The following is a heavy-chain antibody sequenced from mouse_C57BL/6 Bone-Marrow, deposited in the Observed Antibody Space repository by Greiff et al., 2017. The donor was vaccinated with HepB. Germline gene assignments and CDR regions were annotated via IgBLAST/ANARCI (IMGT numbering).Heavy chain of an antibody. J-gene: IGHJ1*03. V-gene: IGHV2-9-1*01. CDR2: IWTGGGT. Sequence: QVQLQQSGPGLVAPSPSLSITCTVSGFPFTSYAISWVRQPPGKGLEWLGVIWTGGGTNYNSALKSRPSLSKDKTKIQVFLKMNGRQTDDTASYYCARKPYYYGSSYGWYFDVWGTVTTVTVSS. CDR3: ARKPYYYGSSYGWYFDV. D-gene: IGHD1-1*01. CDR1: GFPFTSYA.